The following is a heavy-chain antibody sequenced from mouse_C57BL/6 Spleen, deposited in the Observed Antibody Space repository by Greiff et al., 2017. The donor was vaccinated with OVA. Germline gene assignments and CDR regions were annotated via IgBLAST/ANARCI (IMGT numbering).Heavy chain of an antibody. CDR2: IYPGDGDT. V-gene: IGHV1-80*01. Sequence: VKVVESGAELVKPGASVKISCKASGYAFSSYWMNWVKQRPGKGLEWIGQIYPGDGDTNYNGKFKGKATLTADKSSSTAYMQLSSLTSEDSAVYFCARRRSYAMDYWGQGTSVTVSS. CDR1: GYAFSSYW. CDR3: ARRRSYAMDY. J-gene: IGHJ4*01.